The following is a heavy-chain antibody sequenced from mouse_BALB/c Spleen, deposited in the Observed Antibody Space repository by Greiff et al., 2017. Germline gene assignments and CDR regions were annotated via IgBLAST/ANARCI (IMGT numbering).Heavy chain of an antibody. D-gene: IGHD4-1*01. V-gene: IGHV5-6-5*01. CDR1: GFTFSSYA. CDR3: ARRLGPSYAMDY. Sequence: EVQRVESGGGLVKPGGSLKLSCAASGFTFSSYAMSWVRQTPEKRLEWVASISSGGSTYYPDSVKGRFTISRDNARNILYLQMSSLRSEDTAMYYCARRLGPSYAMDYWGQGTSVTVSS. CDR2: ISSGGST. J-gene: IGHJ4*01.